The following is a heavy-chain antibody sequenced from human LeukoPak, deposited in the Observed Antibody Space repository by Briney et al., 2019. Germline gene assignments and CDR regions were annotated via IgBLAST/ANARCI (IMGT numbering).Heavy chain of an antibody. CDR1: GGSISSYY. D-gene: IGHD4-17*01. CDR2: IYYSGST. CDR3: ARAGNDYGDYQADY. V-gene: IGHV4-59*01. Sequence: PSETLSLTCTVSGGSISSYYWSWIRQPPGKGLEWIGYIYYSGSTNYNPSLKSRVTISVDTSKNQFSLKLSSVTAADTAVYYCARAGNDYGDYQADYWGQGTLVTVSS. J-gene: IGHJ4*02.